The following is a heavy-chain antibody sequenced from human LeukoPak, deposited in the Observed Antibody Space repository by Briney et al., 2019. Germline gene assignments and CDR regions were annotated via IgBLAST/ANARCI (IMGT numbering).Heavy chain of an antibody. J-gene: IGHJ4*02. CDR3: AREGFDSSGYAFDF. D-gene: IGHD3-22*01. V-gene: IGHV3-48*03. Sequence: GGSLRLSCAASGFTFSSYTMNWVRQAPGKGLEWVSYISSRGSTIYYADSVKGRFTISRDNAKNSLYLQMNSLRAEDTAVYYCAREGFDSSGYAFDFWGQGTLVTVSS. CDR2: ISSRGSTI. CDR1: GFTFSSYT.